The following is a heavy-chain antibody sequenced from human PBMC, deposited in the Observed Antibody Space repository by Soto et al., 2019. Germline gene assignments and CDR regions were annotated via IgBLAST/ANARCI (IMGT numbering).Heavy chain of an antibody. V-gene: IGHV4-34*01. CDR2: INHSGST. CDR1: AGSCSGYY. J-gene: IGHJ5*02. Sequence: TLSLTCAVYAGSCSGYYWSWIRQPPGKGLEWIGEINHSGSTNYNPSLKSRVTISVDTSKNQFSLKLSSVTAADTAVYYCARGGWFDPWGQGTLVTVSS. CDR3: ARGGWFDP.